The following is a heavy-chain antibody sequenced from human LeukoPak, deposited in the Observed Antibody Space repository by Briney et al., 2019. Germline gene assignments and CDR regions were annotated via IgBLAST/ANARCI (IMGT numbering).Heavy chain of an antibody. CDR3: ARDSSSWYF. CDR1: AGSTSSYY. CDR2: IYYSGST. J-gene: IGHJ4*02. Sequence: SETLSLTCTVSAGSTSSYYWSCIRQPPGPGLEWIGYIYYSGSTNYNPSLKSRVTISVDTSKNQFSLKLSSVTAADTAVYYCARDSSSWYFWGQGTLVTVSS. V-gene: IGHV4-59*01. D-gene: IGHD6-13*01.